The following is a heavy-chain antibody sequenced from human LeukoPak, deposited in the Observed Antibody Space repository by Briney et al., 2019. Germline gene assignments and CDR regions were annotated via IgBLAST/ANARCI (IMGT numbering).Heavy chain of an antibody. CDR1: GFTFSNAW. CDR3: TTNNYADYIPDY. V-gene: IGHV3-15*01. Sequence: GGSLRLSCAASGFTFSNAWMTWVRQAPGKGLEWVGQTQSGGTTDYAAPVKGRFTISRDDSKSTLYLQMNSLKTDDTAVYYCTTNNYADYIPDYWGQGTLVTVSS. J-gene: IGHJ4*02. D-gene: IGHD4-17*01. CDR2: TQSGGTT.